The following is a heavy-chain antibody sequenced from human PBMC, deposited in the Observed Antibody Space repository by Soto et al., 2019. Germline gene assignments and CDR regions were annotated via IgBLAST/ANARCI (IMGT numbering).Heavy chain of an antibody. J-gene: IGHJ6*02. Sequence: SETLSLTCTVSGGSISSYYWSWIRQPPEKGLKRIGYIYYSGSTNYNPSHKSRVTISVDTSKNQFSLKLSSVNAADTAVYYSARTFWFGDNYGMDVWGQGTTVTVSS. CDR2: IYYSGST. D-gene: IGHD3-10*01. V-gene: IGHV4-59*01. CDR3: ARTFWFGDNYGMDV. CDR1: GGSISSYY.